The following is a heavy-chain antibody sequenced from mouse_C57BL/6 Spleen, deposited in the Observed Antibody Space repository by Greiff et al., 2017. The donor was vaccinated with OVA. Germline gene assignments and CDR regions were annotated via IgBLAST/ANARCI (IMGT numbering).Heavy chain of an antibody. CDR1: GFTFSSYA. D-gene: IGHD1-1*01. CDR2: ISSGGDYI. CDR3: TRPTTVVATGGFDY. V-gene: IGHV5-9-1*02. Sequence: EVQGVESGEGLVKPGGSLKLSCAASGFTFSSYAMSWVRQTPEKRLEWVAYISSGGDYIYYADTVKGRFTISRDNARNTLYLQMSSLKSEDTAMYYCTRPTTVVATGGFDYWGQGTSVTVSS. J-gene: IGHJ4*01.